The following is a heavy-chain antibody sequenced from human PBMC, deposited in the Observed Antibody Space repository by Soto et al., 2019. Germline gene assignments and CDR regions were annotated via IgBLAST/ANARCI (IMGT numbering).Heavy chain of an antibody. V-gene: IGHV3-9*01. D-gene: IGHD3-16*02. CDR3: AKDNDYIWGSYRYYNYFDY. Sequence: EVQLVESGGGLVQPGRSLRLSCAASGFTFDDYAMHWVRQAPGKGLEWVSGISWNSGSIGYADSVKGRFTISRDNAKNALYLQMNSLRAEDTALYYCAKDNDYIWGSYRYYNYFDYWGQGTLVTVSS. CDR2: ISWNSGSI. J-gene: IGHJ4*02. CDR1: GFTFDDYA.